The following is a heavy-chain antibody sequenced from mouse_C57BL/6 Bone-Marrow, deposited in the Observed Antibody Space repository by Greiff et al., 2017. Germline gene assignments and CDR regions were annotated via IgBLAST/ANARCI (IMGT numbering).Heavy chain of an antibody. CDR2: INPSSGYT. V-gene: IGHV1-4*01. CDR1: GYTFTSYT. D-gene: IGHD1-1*01. Sequence: VQLQQSGAELARPGASVKMSCKASGYTFTSYTMHWVKQRPGQGLEWIGYINPSSGYTKYNQKFKDKATLTADKSYSTAYMQLSSLTSEDSAVYYCASLYGLDYWGQGTTLTVSS. J-gene: IGHJ2*01. CDR3: ASLYGLDY.